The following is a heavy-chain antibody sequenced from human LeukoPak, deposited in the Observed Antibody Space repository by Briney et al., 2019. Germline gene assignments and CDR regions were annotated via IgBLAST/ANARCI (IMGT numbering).Heavy chain of an antibody. J-gene: IGHJ2*01. Sequence: PGGSLRLSCAASGFTFRSYSMRWVRQAPGKGLEWLSFINTSSSTGYSAGAVKGRCPITRDNAKSSLYLQMNSLRDEDTAVYDYAKTTVVTGYWYFDLWDRDPRITVSS. CDR2: INTSSSTG. V-gene: IGHV3-48*02. CDR3: AKTTVVTGYWYFDL. D-gene: IGHD4-23*01. CDR1: GFTFRSYS.